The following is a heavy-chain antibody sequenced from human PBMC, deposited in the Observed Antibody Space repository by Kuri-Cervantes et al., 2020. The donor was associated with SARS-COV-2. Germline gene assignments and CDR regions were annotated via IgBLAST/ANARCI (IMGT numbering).Heavy chain of an antibody. CDR3: ARVNWGFDY. J-gene: IGHJ4*02. D-gene: IGHD7-27*01. CDR1: GGSVSSYY. V-gene: IGHV4-4*07. Sequence: GSLRLSCTVSGGSVSSYYWSWIRQPAGKGLEWSGRIYTSGSTNYNPSLKSRVTMSVDTSKNQFPLKLSSVTAADTAVYYCARVNWGFDYWGQGTLVTVSS. CDR2: IYTSGST.